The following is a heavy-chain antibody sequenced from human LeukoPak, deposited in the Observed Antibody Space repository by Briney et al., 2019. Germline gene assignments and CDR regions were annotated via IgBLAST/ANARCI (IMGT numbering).Heavy chain of an antibody. CDR2: IYSGGNT. J-gene: IGHJ4*02. CDR1: GFTLSSNY. CDR3: ARVVRGNSSGWYVDY. D-gene: IGHD6-19*01. Sequence: GGSLRLSCAASGFTLSSNYMTWVRQAPGKGLEWVSVIYSGGNTYYADSVKGRFTISRDNSKNTLYLQMNSLRAEDTAVYYCARVVRGNSSGWYVDYWGQGTLVTVSS. V-gene: IGHV3-53*01.